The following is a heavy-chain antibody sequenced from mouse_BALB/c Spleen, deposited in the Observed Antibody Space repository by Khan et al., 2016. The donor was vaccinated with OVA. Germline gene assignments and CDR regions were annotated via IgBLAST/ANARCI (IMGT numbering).Heavy chain of an antibody. Sequence: EVQLQESGPELVKPGASVKMSCKASGYTFTSYVMHWVKQKPGQGLEWIGYIYPFNDATTFNEKFNGKATLTSDKSSSTAYMALSSLTSEDSAVFYCAPIGGYYVSFVYWGQGTLVTVSA. CDR1: GYTFTSYV. CDR2: IYPFNDAT. D-gene: IGHD1-1*01. J-gene: IGHJ3*01. V-gene: IGHV1S136*01. CDR3: APIGGYYVSFVY.